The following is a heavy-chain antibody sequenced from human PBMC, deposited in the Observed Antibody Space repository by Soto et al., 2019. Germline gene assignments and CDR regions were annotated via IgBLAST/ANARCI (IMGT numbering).Heavy chain of an antibody. J-gene: IGHJ4*02. CDR2: ISGSGGST. D-gene: IGHD3-16*02. V-gene: IGHV3-23*01. Sequence: LRLSCAASGFTFSSYAMSWVRQAPGKGLEWVSAISGSGGSTYYADSVKGRFTISRDNSKNTLYLQMNSLRAEDTAVYYCAKDAGDDYVWGSYRPFDYWGQGTLVTVSS. CDR3: AKDAGDDYVWGSYRPFDY. CDR1: GFTFSSYA.